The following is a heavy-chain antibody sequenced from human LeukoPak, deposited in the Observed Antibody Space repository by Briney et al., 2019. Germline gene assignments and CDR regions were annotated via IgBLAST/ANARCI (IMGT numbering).Heavy chain of an antibody. CDR2: INWNGGSA. CDR3: ARQHVKNGEYFDLPDY. J-gene: IGHJ4*02. Sequence: GGSLRLSCAASGFNFDDYGMAWVRQVRGKGLEWVSTINWNGGSAGYADSVKGRFTISRDNAKNSLYLQMNSLRAEDTAFYCARQHVKNGEYFDLPDYWGQGTLVTVSS. V-gene: IGHV3-20*04. CDR1: GFNFDDYG. D-gene: IGHD3-9*01.